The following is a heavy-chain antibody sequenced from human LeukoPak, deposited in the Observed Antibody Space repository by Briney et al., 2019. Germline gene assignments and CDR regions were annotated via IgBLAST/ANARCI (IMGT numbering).Heavy chain of an antibody. D-gene: IGHD3-10*01. Sequence: GSLRLSCAASGFTFSSYEMNWVRQAPGKGLEWVSYISSSGSTIYYADSVKGRFTISRDNAKNSLYLQTNSLRAEDTAVYYCARDRPDYYGSGSYRIPGAFDIWGQGTMVTVSS. V-gene: IGHV3-48*03. J-gene: IGHJ3*02. CDR2: ISSSGSTI. CDR1: GFTFSSYE. CDR3: ARDRPDYYGSGSYRIPGAFDI.